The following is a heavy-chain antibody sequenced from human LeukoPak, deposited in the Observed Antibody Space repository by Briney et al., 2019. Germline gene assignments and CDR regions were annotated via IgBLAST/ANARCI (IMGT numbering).Heavy chain of an antibody. V-gene: IGHV4-38-2*02. J-gene: IGHJ5*02. CDR1: GYSISSGYY. D-gene: IGHD6-25*01. CDR2: IYQSGST. CDR3: ARRGPDNWFDP. Sequence: PSETLSLTCSVSGYSISSGYYWGWIWQPPGKGLEWIGSIYQSGSTSYNPSLKSRVTISVDTSKNQFSLKLSSVTATDAAVYYCARRGPDNWFDPWGQGTLVTVSS.